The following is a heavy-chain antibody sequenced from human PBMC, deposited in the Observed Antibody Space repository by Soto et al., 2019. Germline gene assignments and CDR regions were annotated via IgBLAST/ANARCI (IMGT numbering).Heavy chain of an antibody. V-gene: IGHV1-58*01. D-gene: IGHD2-15*01. CDR3: ARVVGALGHWFDP. CDR1: GFAFTSSA. J-gene: IGHJ5*02. Sequence: SVKVSCKASGFAFTSSAVQWVRQARGQRLEWIGWIVVGSGNTNYAQKLQGRVTMTTDTSTSTAYMELRSLRSDDTAVYYCARVVGALGHWFDPWGQGTLVTVSS. CDR2: IVVGSGNT.